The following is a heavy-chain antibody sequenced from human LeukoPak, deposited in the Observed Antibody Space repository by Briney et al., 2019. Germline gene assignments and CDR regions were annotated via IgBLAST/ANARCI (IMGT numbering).Heavy chain of an antibody. CDR3: ARGGFKIGWYVYYYGMDV. CDR1: GGSISSGGYY. CDR2: IYYSGST. V-gene: IGHV4-31*03. Sequence: SETLSLTCTVSGGSISSGGYYWSWIRQHPGKGLEWIGYIYYSGSTYYNPSLKSRVTISVDTSKNQFSLKLSSVTAADTAVYYCARGGFKIGWYVYYYGMDVWGQGTTVTVSS. D-gene: IGHD6-19*01. J-gene: IGHJ6*02.